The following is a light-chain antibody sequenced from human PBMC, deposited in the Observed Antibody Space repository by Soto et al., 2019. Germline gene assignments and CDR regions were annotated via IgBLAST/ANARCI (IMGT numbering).Light chain of an antibody. CDR2: AAS. J-gene: IGKJ4*01. Sequence: IQLTQSPSSLPASVGDRVTITCRASQGIGSSLAWYQQTPEKAPRLLIYAASTLLSGVPSRFSGSGSGTDFTLTISSLQPEDFATYYCQQLNSYPLTFGGGTKVDIK. V-gene: IGKV1-9*01. CDR1: QGIGSS. CDR3: QQLNSYPLT.